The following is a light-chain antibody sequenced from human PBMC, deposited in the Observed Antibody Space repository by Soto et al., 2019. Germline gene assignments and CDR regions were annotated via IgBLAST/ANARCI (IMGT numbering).Light chain of an antibody. V-gene: IGLV2-14*01. CDR3: SLYTSNISPYVV. Sequence: QSALTQAASVSGSPGQSITISCTGTSSDVGAYNYVSWYQQYPGKAPKILIYEVTNQPSGISDRFSGSKSGNTASLTISGLQAEDEADYYCSLYTSNISPYVVFGGGTKVTVL. CDR2: EVT. J-gene: IGLJ2*01. CDR1: SSDVGAYNY.